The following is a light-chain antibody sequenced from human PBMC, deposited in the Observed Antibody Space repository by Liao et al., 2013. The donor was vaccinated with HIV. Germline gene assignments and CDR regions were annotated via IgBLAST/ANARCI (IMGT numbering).Light chain of an antibody. Sequence: SFDLTQPPSVSVSPGQTATITCSGNTLGSTYAYWYQQQPGQSPVLVIYQDKKRPSGIPERFSGSNSGNTATLTISGAQTTDEADYYCQAWDSTTAFXVFGTGTRVTVL. J-gene: IGLJ1*01. CDR2: QDK. CDR3: QAWDSTTAFXV. V-gene: IGLV3-1*01. CDR1: TLGSTY.